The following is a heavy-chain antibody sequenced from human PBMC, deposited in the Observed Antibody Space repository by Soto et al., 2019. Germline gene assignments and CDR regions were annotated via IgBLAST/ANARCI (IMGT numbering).Heavy chain of an antibody. D-gene: IGHD3-9*01. CDR3: AIQDTNILTGTLYYYYYGMDV. CDR2: INHSGST. V-gene: IGHV4-34*01. Sequence: SETLSLTCAVYGGSFSGYYWSWIRQPPGKGLEWIGEINHSGSTNYNPSLKSRVTISVDTSKNQFSLKLSSVTAADTAVYYCAIQDTNILTGTLYYYYYGMDVWGQGTTVTVSS. J-gene: IGHJ6*02. CDR1: GGSFSGYY.